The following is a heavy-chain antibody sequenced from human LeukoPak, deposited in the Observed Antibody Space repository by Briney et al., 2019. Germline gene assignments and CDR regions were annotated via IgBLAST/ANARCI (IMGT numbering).Heavy chain of an antibody. CDR3: AKASTRDTGYYFDS. CDR1: GFTFSNYA. CDR2: IRYNIEDT. Sequence: GGSLRLSCAASGFTFSNYAMGWVRQAPGKGPEWVSSIRYNIEDTHYADAVQGRFTISRDNSKNTLYLQMNSLRAEDTARYYCAKASTRDTGYYFDSWGQGTLVSVSS. V-gene: IGHV3-23*01. D-gene: IGHD3-9*01. J-gene: IGHJ4*02.